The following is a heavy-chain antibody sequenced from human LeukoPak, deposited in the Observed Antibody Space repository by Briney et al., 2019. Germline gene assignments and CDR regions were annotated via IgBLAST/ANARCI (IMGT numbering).Heavy chain of an antibody. CDR1: GYTFTGYY. D-gene: IGHD3-9*01. CDR2: INPNSGGT. Sequence: ASVKVSCKASGYTFTGYYMHWVRQAPGQGLEWMGWINPNSGGTNYAQKFQGRVTMTRDMSTSTVYMELSSLRSEDTAVYYCARDGSLSNYDIGGYYMDVWGKGTTVTVSS. J-gene: IGHJ6*03. V-gene: IGHV1-2*02. CDR3: ARDGSLSNYDIGGYYMDV.